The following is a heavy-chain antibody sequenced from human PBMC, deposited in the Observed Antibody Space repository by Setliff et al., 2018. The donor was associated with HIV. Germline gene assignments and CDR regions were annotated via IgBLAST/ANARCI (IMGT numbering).Heavy chain of an antibody. CDR2: INPNSGGT. Sequence: GASVKVSCKASGYTFTGYYMHWVRQAPGQGLEGMGWINPNSGGTNYAQKFQGRVTMTRDTSISTAYMELSRLRSDDTAVYYCARDTVAVAGNYVGHYGMDVWGQGTTVTVSS. J-gene: IGHJ6*02. CDR1: GYTFTGYY. D-gene: IGHD6-19*01. CDR3: ARDTVAVAGNYVGHYGMDV. V-gene: IGHV1-2*02.